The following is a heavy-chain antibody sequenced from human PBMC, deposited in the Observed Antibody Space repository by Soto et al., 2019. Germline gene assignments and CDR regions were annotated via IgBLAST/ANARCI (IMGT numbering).Heavy chain of an antibody. Sequence: EVQLLESGGGLVHPGGSLRLSCVASGFTFSDYSMTWVRQGPGRGLEWVATLTPTGTTFYADSVKGRFTISRDNSKNTLYLQMNSLRAEDTAVYYCAKKKPTFGGEDYWGQGTLVTVSS. J-gene: IGHJ4*02. V-gene: IGHV3-23*01. CDR2: LTPTGTT. D-gene: IGHD3-16*01. CDR3: AKKKPTFGGEDY. CDR1: GFTFSDYS.